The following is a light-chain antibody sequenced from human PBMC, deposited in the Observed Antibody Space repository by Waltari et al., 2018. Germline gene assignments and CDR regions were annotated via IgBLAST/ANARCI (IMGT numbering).Light chain of an antibody. CDR2: LNSDGSH. J-gene: IGLJ2*01. CDR1: SRHSDYA. CDR3: HAWRSGILV. V-gene: IGLV4-69*01. Sequence: QLVLTQSPSASASLGASVKLTCTLSSRHSDYAIAWHQQQPGKGPRYLMKLNSDGSHNKGDGIPDRFSGSSSGAERYLTISSLQSEDEADYYCHAWRSGILVFAGGTKLTVL.